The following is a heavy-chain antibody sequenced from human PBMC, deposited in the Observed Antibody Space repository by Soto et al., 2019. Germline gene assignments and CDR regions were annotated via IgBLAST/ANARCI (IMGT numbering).Heavy chain of an antibody. CDR3: APVPAASSYYSTDV. CDR2: IVDSGGRA. Sequence: SLRLSCAASGFAFSSYAMNWVRQAPGKGLEWVSGIVDSGGRAFYADSVKGRFTISRDNSKNTLYLEMNNLRAEDTAIYYCAPVPAASSYYSTDVWGQGTTVTVSS. CDR1: GFAFSSYA. D-gene: IGHD2-2*01. J-gene: IGHJ6*02. V-gene: IGHV3-23*01.